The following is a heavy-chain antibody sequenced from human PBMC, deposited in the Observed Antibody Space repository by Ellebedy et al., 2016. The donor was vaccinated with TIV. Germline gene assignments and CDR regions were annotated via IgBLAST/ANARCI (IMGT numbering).Heavy chain of an antibody. Sequence: GESLKISXAASGFTFSSYAMSWVRQAPGKGLEWVSGISGSGGRTYYADSVKGRFTISRDNSKNTLYLQMNSLRAEDTAVYYCAKGLYCSGGTCYQGYFDYWGQGTLATVSS. D-gene: IGHD2-15*01. J-gene: IGHJ4*02. CDR3: AKGLYCSGGTCYQGYFDY. V-gene: IGHV3-23*01. CDR1: GFTFSSYA. CDR2: ISGSGGRT.